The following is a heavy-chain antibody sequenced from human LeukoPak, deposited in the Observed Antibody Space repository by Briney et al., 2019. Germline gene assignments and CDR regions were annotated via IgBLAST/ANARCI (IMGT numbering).Heavy chain of an antibody. CDR3: ARPFVGATKLRAFDI. J-gene: IGHJ3*02. CDR1: GGSISSYY. D-gene: IGHD1-26*01. Sequence: SETLSLTCTVSGGSISSYYWSWIRQPPGKGLEWIGEINHSGSTNYNPSLKSRVTISVDTSKNQFSLKLSSVTAADTAVYYCARPFVGATKLRAFDIWGQGTMVTVSS. CDR2: INHSGST. V-gene: IGHV4-34*01.